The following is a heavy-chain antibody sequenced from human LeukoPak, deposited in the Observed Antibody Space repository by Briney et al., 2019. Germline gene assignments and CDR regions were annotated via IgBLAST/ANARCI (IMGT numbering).Heavy chain of an antibody. V-gene: IGHV3-11*01. CDR3: AKARITMVRGAYPY. Sequence: PGGSLRLSCAASGFTFSDYYMSWIRQAPGKGLEWVSYISSSGSTIYYADSVKGRFTISRDNSKNTLYLQMNSLRAEDTAVYYCAKARITMVRGAYPYWGQGTLVTVSS. CDR2: ISSSGSTI. J-gene: IGHJ4*02. D-gene: IGHD3-10*01. CDR1: GFTFSDYY.